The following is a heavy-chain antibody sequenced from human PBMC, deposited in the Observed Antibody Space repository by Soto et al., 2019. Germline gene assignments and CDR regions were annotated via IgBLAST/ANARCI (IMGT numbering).Heavy chain of an antibody. CDR1: GYSFSKFG. V-gene: IGHV1-18*04. CDR3: ARAEGMAPYYSYAMDV. CDR2: INNYNGHT. Sequence: VVLVQSGAEVKSLGATVKVSCQASGYSFSKFGIGWERQAPGRGFEWVGWINNYNGHTNFAPKFKGRVSLTRDSSATTAYMELSSLTPDDSAIYFCARAEGMAPYYSYAMDVWGQGTAVTVSS. J-gene: IGHJ6*02.